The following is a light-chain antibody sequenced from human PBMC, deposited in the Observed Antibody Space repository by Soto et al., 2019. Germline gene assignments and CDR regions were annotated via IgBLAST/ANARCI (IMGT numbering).Light chain of an antibody. CDR1: SSDVGGYNY. J-gene: IGLJ3*02. CDR3: SSYTSSSTV. CDR2: EVS. V-gene: IGLV2-14*01. Sequence: QSALTQPASVSGSPGQSITISCNGTSSDVGGYNYVSWYQQHPGKAPKRMSYEVSIRPSGVSNRFSGSNSGNTAALTISGLQAEDEADYCCSSYTSSSTVFGGGTKLTVL.